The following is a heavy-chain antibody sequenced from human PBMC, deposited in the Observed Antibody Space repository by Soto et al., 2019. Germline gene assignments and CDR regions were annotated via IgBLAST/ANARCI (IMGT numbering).Heavy chain of an antibody. Sequence: QVQLVQSGAEVKKPGASVKVSCKASGYTFTGYYMHWVRQAPGQGLEWMGWINPNSGGTNYAQKFQGWVTMTRDTSISTAYMELNSLRAGDTAVYYCARRYCSGGDCPGIGFDYWGQGTLVTVSS. CDR2: INPNSGGT. J-gene: IGHJ4*02. CDR1: GYTFTGYY. D-gene: IGHD2-15*01. V-gene: IGHV1-2*04. CDR3: ARRYCSGGDCPGIGFDY.